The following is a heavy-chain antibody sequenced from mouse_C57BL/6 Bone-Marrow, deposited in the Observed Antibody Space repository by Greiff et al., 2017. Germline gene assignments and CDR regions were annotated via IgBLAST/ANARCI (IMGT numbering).Heavy chain of an antibody. J-gene: IGHJ1*03. CDR1: GYTFTSYG. Sequence: VQVVESGAELARPGASVKLSCKASGYTFTSYGISWVKQRTGQGLEWIGEIYPRSGNTYYNEKFKGKATLTADKSSSTAYMELRSLTSEDSAVYCCARLRLRRSWYFDVWGTGTTVTVSS. CDR3: ARLRLRRSWYFDV. D-gene: IGHD2-4*01. V-gene: IGHV1-81*01. CDR2: IYPRSGNT.